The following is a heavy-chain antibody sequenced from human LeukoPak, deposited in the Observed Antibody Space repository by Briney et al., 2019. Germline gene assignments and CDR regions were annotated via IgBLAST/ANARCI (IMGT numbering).Heavy chain of an antibody. Sequence: SQTLSLTCAVSGGSISSGGYSWSWIRKPPGKGLERIEYIYYSGSTYYNPSLKSRVTISVDTSKNQFSLKLSSVTAADTAVYYCARVTRDSSSWSYYYMDVWGKGTTVTVSS. CDR1: GGSISSGGYS. J-gene: IGHJ6*03. V-gene: IGHV4-30-4*07. D-gene: IGHD6-13*01. CDR2: IYYSGST. CDR3: ARVTRDSSSWSYYYMDV.